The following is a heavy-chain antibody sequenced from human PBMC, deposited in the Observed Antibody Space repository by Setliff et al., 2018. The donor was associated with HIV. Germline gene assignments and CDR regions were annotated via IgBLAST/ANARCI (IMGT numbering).Heavy chain of an antibody. CDR3: AKAHPGSSGLIDY. J-gene: IGHJ4*02. Sequence: PGGSLRLSCAASGFTFSNYGMHWVRQAPGKGLEWVAITWYDGSNKYYADSVKGRFTISRDNSKNTLYLQMSSLRAEDTAVYYCAKAHPGSSGLIDYWGQGTLVTVSS. V-gene: IGHV3-33*06. CDR1: GFTFSNYG. D-gene: IGHD3-22*01. CDR2: TWYDGSNK.